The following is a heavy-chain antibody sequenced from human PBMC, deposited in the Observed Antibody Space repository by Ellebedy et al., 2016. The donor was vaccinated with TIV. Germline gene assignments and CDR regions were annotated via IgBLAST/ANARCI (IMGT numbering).Heavy chain of an antibody. J-gene: IGHJ5*02. CDR2: INHRGST. Sequence: MPSETLSLTCAVYGGSFSDYYWSWLRQPPGKGLEWIGEINHRGSTKYNPSLKSRVTISVDRSKNQFSLKLTSVTAADTAVYYCARDPALPRGRFDTWGQGTLVTVSS. CDR3: ARDPALPRGRFDT. CDR1: GGSFSDYY. V-gene: IGHV4-34*01.